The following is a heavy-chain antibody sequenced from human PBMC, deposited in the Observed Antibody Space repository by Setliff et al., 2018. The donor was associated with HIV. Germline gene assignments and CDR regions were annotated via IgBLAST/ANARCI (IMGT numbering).Heavy chain of an antibody. J-gene: IGHJ6*02. CDR3: AREPHELRYFDWLLYPAYYYYGMDV. CDR2: ISSSGTIM. Sequence: GGSLRLSCAASGFAFSFYAMNWVRQAPGKGLEWVSYISSSGTIMHYADSVKGRFTISRDNAKNSLYLQMNSLRAEDTAVYYCAREPHELRYFDWLLYPAYYYYGMDVWGQGTTVTVSS. D-gene: IGHD3-9*01. V-gene: IGHV3-48*04. CDR1: GFAFSFYA.